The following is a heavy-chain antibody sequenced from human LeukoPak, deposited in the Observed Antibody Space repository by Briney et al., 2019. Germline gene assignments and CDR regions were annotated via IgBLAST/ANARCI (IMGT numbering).Heavy chain of an antibody. V-gene: IGHV1-18*01. D-gene: IGHD1-26*01. CDR1: GYTFTSYG. J-gene: IGHJ3*02. Sequence: ASVKVSCKASGYTFTSYGISWVRQAPGQGLEWMGWISAYNGNTNYAQKLQGRVTMTTDTSTSTAYMELRSLRSDDTAVYYCARDPSAYSGSYYGDAFDIWGQGTMVTVSS. CDR3: ARDPSAYSGSYYGDAFDI. CDR2: ISAYNGNT.